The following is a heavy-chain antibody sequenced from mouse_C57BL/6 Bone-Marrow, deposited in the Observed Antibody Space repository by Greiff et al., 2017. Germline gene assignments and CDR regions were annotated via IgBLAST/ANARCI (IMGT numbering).Heavy chain of an antibody. CDR2: INPSSGYT. J-gene: IGHJ2*01. CDR3: AKKGTTVADV. D-gene: IGHD1-1*01. Sequence: VQLQQSGAELAKPGASVKLSCKASGYTFTSYWMHWVKQRPAQGLEWIGYINPSSGYTKYNQKFKDKATLTADKSSSTSYMQLSSLTYEDAAVYYCAKKGTTVADVWGKGTTLTVSS. V-gene: IGHV1-7*01. CDR1: GYTFTSYW.